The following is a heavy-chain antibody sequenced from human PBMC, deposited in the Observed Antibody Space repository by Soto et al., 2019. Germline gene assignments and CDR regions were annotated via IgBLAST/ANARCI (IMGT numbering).Heavy chain of an antibody. V-gene: IGHV4-31*03. D-gene: IGHD3-16*02. Sequence: SETLSLTCTVSGGSISSGGYYWSWIRQHPWKGLEWIGYIYYSGSTYYNPSLKSRVTISVDTSKNQFSLKLSSVTAADTAVYYCASYDYVWGSYRANDAFDIWGQGXMVTV. CDR3: ASYDYVWGSYRANDAFDI. J-gene: IGHJ3*02. CDR2: IYYSGST. CDR1: GGSISSGGYY.